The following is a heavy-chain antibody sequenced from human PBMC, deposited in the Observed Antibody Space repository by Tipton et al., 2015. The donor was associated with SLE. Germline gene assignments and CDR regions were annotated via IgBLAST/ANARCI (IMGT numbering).Heavy chain of an antibody. Sequence: TLSLTCTVSGGSIGSDNDYWGWIRQPPGKGLEWIGSIYYSGRTYHNPSLKSRVTISLDPPKNQFSLKLTSVTAADTAIYFCARSEGFQLLFQFLQHWGLGTLVTVSS. CDR1: GGSIGSDNDY. CDR2: IYYSGRT. J-gene: IGHJ1*01. CDR3: ARSEGFQLLFQFLQH. D-gene: IGHD2-21*01. V-gene: IGHV4-39*07.